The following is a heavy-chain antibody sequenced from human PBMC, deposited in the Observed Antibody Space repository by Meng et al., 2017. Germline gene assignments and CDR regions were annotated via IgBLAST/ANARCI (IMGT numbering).Heavy chain of an antibody. D-gene: IGHD5-12*01. CDR2: IKEDGTEE. CDR3: ASLYSGYWGYYFDN. CDR1: IFNYNNYW. V-gene: IGHV3-7*01. J-gene: IGHJ4*02. Sequence: GESLKISCAASIFNYNNYWMSWVRQALGKGLEWVANIKEDGTEEYYVDSVRGRFTISRDNAEKSLYLQMNSLRAEDTAIYYCASLYSGYWGYYFDNWGRGTLVTVSS.